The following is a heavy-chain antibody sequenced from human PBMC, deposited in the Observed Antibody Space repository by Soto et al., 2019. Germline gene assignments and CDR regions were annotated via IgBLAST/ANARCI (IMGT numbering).Heavy chain of an antibody. V-gene: IGHV1-69*13. D-gene: IGHD6-13*01. CDR2: IIPIFGTA. J-gene: IGHJ4*02. CDR3: ARGRIAAAGTLDY. Sequence: SVKVSCKASGGTFSSYAISWVRQAPGQGLEWMGGIIPIFGTANYAQKFQGRVTITADESTSTAYMELSSLRSEDTAVYYCARGRIAAAGTLDYWGQGTLVTVSS. CDR1: GGTFSSYA.